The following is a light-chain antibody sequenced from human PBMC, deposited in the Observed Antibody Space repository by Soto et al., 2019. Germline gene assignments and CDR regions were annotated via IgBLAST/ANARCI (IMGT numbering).Light chain of an antibody. Sequence: DIQMTQSPSSLSASVGDRVTVTCRASQGISTFLNWYQQKPGKAPNLLIYGASSLQSGVPARFSGSGSGTDFTLTISSLQPEDYASYYCQQSYTTPWTFGQGTKVEIK. CDR1: QGISTF. J-gene: IGKJ1*01. CDR2: GAS. V-gene: IGKV1-39*01. CDR3: QQSYTTPWT.